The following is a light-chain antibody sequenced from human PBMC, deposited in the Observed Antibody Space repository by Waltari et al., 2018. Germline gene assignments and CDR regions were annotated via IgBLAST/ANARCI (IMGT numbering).Light chain of an antibody. V-gene: IGLV2-23*01. CDR2: EAS. J-gene: IGLJ1*01. Sequence: QSALTQPASMSGSPGQSIAISCTGTSNDVGTYNRVSWYQHHPGKSPKLMSYEASERPSGAPDRFSGSKSGNTSSLTISGLQAEDEADYYCCSYAGSSHYLFGTGTRVTVL. CDR1: SNDVGTYNR. CDR3: CSYAGSSHYL.